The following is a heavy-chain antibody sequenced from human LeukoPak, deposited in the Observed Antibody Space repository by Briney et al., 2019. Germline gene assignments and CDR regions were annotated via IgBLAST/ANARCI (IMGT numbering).Heavy chain of an antibody. CDR3: ARGTRGGHFDY. Sequence: SETLSLTCAVNGGSFNGYYWSWIRQPPGKGLEWTGYISYSGATYYNPSLKSRGTISEDTSKNQFSLKLTSVTAADTAVYYCARGTRGGHFDYWGQGTLVPVSS. CDR2: ISYSGAT. D-gene: IGHD2-2*01. V-gene: IGHV4-34*01. CDR1: GGSFNGYY. J-gene: IGHJ4*02.